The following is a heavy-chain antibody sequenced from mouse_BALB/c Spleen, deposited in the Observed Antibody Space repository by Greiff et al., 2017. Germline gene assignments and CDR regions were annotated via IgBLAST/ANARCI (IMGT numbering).Heavy chain of an antibody. Sequence: DVKLQESGAELVKPGASVKFSCTASGFTFNDSSMHWVKQRPEKGLEWIGRINPANGNTKYDPKFQGRATITADTASNTAYLQSSSLTSEDTAVYYCARTVLRYWDFDVWGEGTTVTVSS. CDR3: ARTVLRYWDFDV. D-gene: IGHD1-1*01. CDR2: INPANGNT. J-gene: IGHJ1*01. V-gene: IGHV14-3*02. CDR1: GFTFNDSS.